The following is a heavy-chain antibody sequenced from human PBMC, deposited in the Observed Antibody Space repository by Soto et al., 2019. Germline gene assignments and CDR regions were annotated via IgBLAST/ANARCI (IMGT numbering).Heavy chain of an antibody. Sequence: SETLSLPCSVSGASNSSNSYYWSWIRQPTGKGLEWMASISYGVTTYYNPPLRSHFIISSSLSMNLFALHPASVTAADPAVYYCAGVEYGVRGVIIHDDLGEGARVTAPQ. CDR3: AGVEYGVRGVIIHDD. CDR1: GASNSSNSYY. V-gene: IGHV4-30-4*01. J-gene: IGHJ4*02. D-gene: IGHD3-10*01. CDR2: ISYGVTT.